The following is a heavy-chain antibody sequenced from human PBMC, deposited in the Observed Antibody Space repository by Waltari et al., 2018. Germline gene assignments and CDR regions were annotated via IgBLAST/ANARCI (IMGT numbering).Heavy chain of an antibody. CDR3: ARVYCSGGSCVYYYYYGMNV. CDR1: GFTFSSYS. Sequence: EVQLVESGGGLVQPGGSLRLSCAASGFTFSSYSMNWVRQAPGKGLEWVSYISSSSSTIYDADSVKGRFTISRDNAKNSLYLQMNSLRAEDTAVYYCARVYCSGGSCVYYYYYGMNVWGQGTTVTVSS. D-gene: IGHD2-15*01. V-gene: IGHV3-48*01. CDR2: ISSSSSTI. J-gene: IGHJ6*02.